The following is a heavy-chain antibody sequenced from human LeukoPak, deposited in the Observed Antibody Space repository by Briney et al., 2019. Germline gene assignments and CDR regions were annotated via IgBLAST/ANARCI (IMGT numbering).Heavy chain of an antibody. Sequence: GASVKVSCKASGYTFTSYAMHWVRQAPGQRLEWMGWINAGIGNTKYSQKFQGRVTITRDTSTSTAYMELRSLRSDDTAVYYCARGLRFLEWLPHSGLGYWGQGTLVTVSS. J-gene: IGHJ4*02. V-gene: IGHV1-3*01. CDR3: ARGLRFLEWLPHSGLGY. D-gene: IGHD3-3*01. CDR1: GYTFTSYA. CDR2: INAGIGNT.